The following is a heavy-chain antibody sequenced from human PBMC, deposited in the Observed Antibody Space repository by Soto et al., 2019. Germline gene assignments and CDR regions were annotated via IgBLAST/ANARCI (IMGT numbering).Heavy chain of an antibody. Sequence: SETLSLTCTVSGVSIRNVYWSWIRQAPGKGLEWIGFIFHSGNAKYNPSLKSRVTISVDTSKNQFSLKLTSVTAADTAVFYCARYTFGHDREYHYAMDVWGQGTTVTVSS. V-gene: IGHV4-59*08. CDR2: IFHSGNA. CDR3: ARYTFGHDREYHYAMDV. CDR1: GVSIRNVY. J-gene: IGHJ6*02. D-gene: IGHD3-10*02.